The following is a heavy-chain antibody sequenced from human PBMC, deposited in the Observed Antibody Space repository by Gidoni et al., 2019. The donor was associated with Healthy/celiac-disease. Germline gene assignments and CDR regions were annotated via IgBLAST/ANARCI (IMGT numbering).Heavy chain of an antibody. V-gene: IGHV1-8*01. CDR2: MNPNSGKT. Sequence: QVQLVQSGAEVKKPGASVKVSCEASGDTFTSYDINWVRQATGQVLEWMGLMNPNSGKTGYAQKFQGRVIMSRNTTIRKDYMELSSLRSEDTAVYYCALGSDTDMVTDYYYYYMDVWGKGTTVTVSS. CDR1: GDTFTSYD. CDR3: ALGSDTDMVTDYYYYYMDV. D-gene: IGHD5-18*01. J-gene: IGHJ6*03.